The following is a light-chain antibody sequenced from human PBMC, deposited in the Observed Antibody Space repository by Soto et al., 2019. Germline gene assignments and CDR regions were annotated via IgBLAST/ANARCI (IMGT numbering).Light chain of an antibody. J-gene: IGLJ2*01. CDR3: AAWDDSLNAVL. V-gene: IGLV1-44*01. Sequence: QSVLTQPPSASETPGQRVTISCSGSSSNIGSNPVHWYQQLPGPAPKLLIYSNNQRPSGVPDRFSGSKSGTSASLAISGLQSEDEADYYCAAWDDSLNAVLFGGGTKVTVL. CDR1: SSNIGSNP. CDR2: SNN.